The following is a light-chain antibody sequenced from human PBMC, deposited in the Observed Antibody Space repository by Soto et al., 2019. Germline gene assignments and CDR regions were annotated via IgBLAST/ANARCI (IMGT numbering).Light chain of an antibody. CDR1: NSDVGGYNY. CDR2: EVN. V-gene: IGLV2-8*01. CDR3: SSYAGSNWYV. J-gene: IGLJ1*01. Sequence: SVLTRPPYAYGSHVHSGTIISTGTNSDVGGYNYVSWYQQYPGKAPKLIIYEVNERPSGVPDRFSGSKSGNTASLTVSGLQTADEADYYCSSYAGSNWYVFGTGTKVTVL.